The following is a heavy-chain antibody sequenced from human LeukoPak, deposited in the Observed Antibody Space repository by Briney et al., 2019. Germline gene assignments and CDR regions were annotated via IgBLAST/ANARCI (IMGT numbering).Heavy chain of an antibody. J-gene: IGHJ4*02. D-gene: IGHD6-6*01. CDR1: GFTFSSYE. CDR2: ISGSGGST. Sequence: PGGSLRLSCAASGFTFSSYEMNWVRQAPGKGLEWVSAISGSGGSTYYADSVKGRFTISRDNSKNTLYLQMNSLRAEDTAVYYCAKGVAARQDYFDYWGQGTLVTVSS. V-gene: IGHV3-23*01. CDR3: AKGVAARQDYFDY.